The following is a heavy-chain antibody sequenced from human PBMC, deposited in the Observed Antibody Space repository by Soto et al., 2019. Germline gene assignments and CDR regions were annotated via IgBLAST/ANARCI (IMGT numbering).Heavy chain of an antibody. CDR2: INDRGSI. CDR3: ARESHDLLTGPPWVWYFDL. J-gene: IGHJ2*01. D-gene: IGHD3-9*01. V-gene: IGHV4-34*01. Sequence: QVQLQQWGAGPLRPLETLSLTCGVSGGSFSGYYWAWIRQSPGKGLEWIGEINDRGSINYNPSLKSRVSISVDTSKNHYSLKLRSLTAADTAVYYCARESHDLLTGPPWVWYFDLWGRGTLVTVSS. CDR1: GGSFSGYY.